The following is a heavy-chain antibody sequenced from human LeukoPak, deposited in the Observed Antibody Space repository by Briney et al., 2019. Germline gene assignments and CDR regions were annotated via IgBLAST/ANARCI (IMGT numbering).Heavy chain of an antibody. CDR1: GGSFSGYY. Sequence: SETLSLTCAVYGGSFSGYYWSWIRQPPGKGLEWIGETNHSGSTNYSPSLKSRVTISVDTSKNQFSLKLSSVTAADTAVYYCARIHDYGRPFDYWGQGTLVTVSS. CDR3: ARIHDYGRPFDY. D-gene: IGHD4-17*01. J-gene: IGHJ4*02. V-gene: IGHV4-34*01. CDR2: TNHSGST.